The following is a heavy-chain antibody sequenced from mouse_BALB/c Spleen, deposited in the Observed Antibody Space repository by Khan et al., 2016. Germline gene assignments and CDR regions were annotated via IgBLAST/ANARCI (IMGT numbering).Heavy chain of an antibody. CDR1: GFNIKDTY. CDR2: IDPANGNS. J-gene: IGHJ4*01. CDR3: ARSSYELYYCVMDY. D-gene: IGHD2-12*01. V-gene: IGHV14-3*02. Sequence: VQLQQPGAELVKPGASVKVSCTASGFNIKDTYMHWVKQRPEQGLEWIGRIDPANGNSKYDPKFQGRVTITADTSSNTAYLQLSTLTSEDTAVDSCARSSYELYYCVMDYWGQGTSVTGSA.